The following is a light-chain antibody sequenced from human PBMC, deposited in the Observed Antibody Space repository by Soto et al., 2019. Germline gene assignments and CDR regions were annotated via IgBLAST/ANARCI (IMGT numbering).Light chain of an antibody. CDR2: DAS. CDR3: QQRGTWPVT. V-gene: IGKV3-11*01. J-gene: IGKJ1*01. Sequence: EIVLTQSPATLSLSPGERATLSCRASQSVGSYFAWYQQKPGQAPRLLIYDASNRATGIPARFSGSGSGTDFTLTISSLEPDDFAVYYCQQRGTWPVTFGQGTRVDIK. CDR1: QSVGSY.